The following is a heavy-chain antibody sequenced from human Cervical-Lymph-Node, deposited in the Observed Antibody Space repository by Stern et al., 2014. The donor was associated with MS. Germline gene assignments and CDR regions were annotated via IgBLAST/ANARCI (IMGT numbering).Heavy chain of an antibody. D-gene: IGHD3-10*01. CDR1: GSTFSSSA. J-gene: IGHJ4*02. CDR3: ARVGSQNFDY. Sequence: VQLVESGAEVEKPGSSVTVSCKASGSTFSSSAIHLVRQAPGHGLEEMGGIMPVFDTASYAQQFQGRVALTADVTTNTVYMELTSLRLEDTAVYYCARVGSQNFDYWGQGTLVTVSS. V-gene: IGHV1-69*01. CDR2: IMPVFDTA.